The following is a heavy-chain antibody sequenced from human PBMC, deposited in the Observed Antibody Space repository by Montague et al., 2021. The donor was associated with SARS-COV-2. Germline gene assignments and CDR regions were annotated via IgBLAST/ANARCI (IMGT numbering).Heavy chain of an antibody. CDR3: ARIRDYDILTGSYSGFDY. J-gene: IGHJ4*02. Sequence: PALVKPTQTLTLTCTFSGFPLSTSGMCVSWIRQPPGKALEWLALIDWDDDKYYSTSLKTRLTISKDTSKNQVVLTMTNMDPADTATYYCARIRDYDILTGSYSGFDYWGQGTLVTVSS. D-gene: IGHD3-9*01. CDR2: IDWDDDK. CDR1: GFPLSTSGMC. V-gene: IGHV2-70*01.